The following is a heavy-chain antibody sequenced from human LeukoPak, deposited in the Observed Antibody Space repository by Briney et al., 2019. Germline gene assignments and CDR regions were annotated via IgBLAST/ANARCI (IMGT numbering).Heavy chain of an antibody. CDR3: VRHGGRSSDP. V-gene: IGHV4-39*07. Sequence: SETLSLTCTVSGGSISSSSYYWGWIRQPPGKGLEWIGEISDTGITKYNPSLKSRVTILIDKSKNQLSLMLSSVIAADTAVYYCVRHGGRSSDPWGQGILVTVSS. CDR1: GGSISSSSYY. J-gene: IGHJ5*02. CDR2: ISDTGIT. D-gene: IGHD6-6*01.